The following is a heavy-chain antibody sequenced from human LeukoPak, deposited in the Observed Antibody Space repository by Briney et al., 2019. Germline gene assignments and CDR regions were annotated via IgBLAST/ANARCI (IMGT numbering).Heavy chain of an antibody. V-gene: IGHV3-23*01. Sequence: PGGSLRLSCAASGFTFSNYAMSWVRQAPGKGLEWVSAISGSGHSTYYADSVKGRFTISRDNSKNTLYLQMNSLRAEDAAVYHCAGAPPYCSGGACYFDYWGQGTLVTVSS. D-gene: IGHD2-15*01. CDR3: AGAPPYCSGGACYFDY. CDR2: ISGSGHST. J-gene: IGHJ4*02. CDR1: GFTFSNYA.